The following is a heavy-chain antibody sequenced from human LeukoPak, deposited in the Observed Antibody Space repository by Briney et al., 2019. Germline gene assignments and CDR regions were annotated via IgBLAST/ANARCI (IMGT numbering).Heavy chain of an antibody. Sequence: GASVKVSCKASGYTFTSYGISWVRQAPGQGLEWMGWISAYNGNTNYAQKLQGRVTMTTDTSTSTAYMELRSLRSDDTAVYYCARERGLKVIAMTSDAFDIWGQGTMVTVSS. V-gene: IGHV1-18*01. CDR2: ISAYNGNT. CDR3: ARERGLKVIAMTSDAFDI. J-gene: IGHJ3*02. D-gene: IGHD2-21*01. CDR1: GYTFTSYG.